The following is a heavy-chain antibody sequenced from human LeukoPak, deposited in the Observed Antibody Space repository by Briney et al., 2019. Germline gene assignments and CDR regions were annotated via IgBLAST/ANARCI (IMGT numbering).Heavy chain of an antibody. Sequence: SETLSLTCTVSGGSISSYYWSWIRQPPGKGLEWIGYIYYSGGTNYNPSLKSRVTISVDTSKNQFSLKLSSVTAADTAVYYCARLGFSNSGSYLAPSNYWGQGTLVTVSS. J-gene: IGHJ4*02. CDR1: GGSISSYY. CDR2: IYYSGGT. V-gene: IGHV4-59*08. D-gene: IGHD1-26*01. CDR3: ARLGFSNSGSYLAPSNY.